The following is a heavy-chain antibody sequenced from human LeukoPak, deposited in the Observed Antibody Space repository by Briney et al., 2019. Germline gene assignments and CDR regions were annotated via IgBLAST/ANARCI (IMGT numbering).Heavy chain of an antibody. CDR2: INPSGGST. CDR1: GNTFTSYE. J-gene: IGHJ4*02. CDR3: ARDSPLYGSGRLLESH. Sequence: ASVKVSCKASGNTFTSYEINWVRQAPGQGLEWMGIINPSGGSTSYAQKFQGRVTMTRDMSTSTVYMELSSLRSEDTAVYYCARDSPLYGSGRLLESHWGQGTLSPSPQ. D-gene: IGHD3-10*01. V-gene: IGHV1-46*01.